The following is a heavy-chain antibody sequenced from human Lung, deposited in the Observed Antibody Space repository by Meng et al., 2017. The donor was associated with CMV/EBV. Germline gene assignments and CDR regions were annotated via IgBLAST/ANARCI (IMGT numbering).Heavy chain of an antibody. CDR1: GFNFDGYA. Sequence: SCAASGFNFDGYAMHWVRQAPGKGLEWVSSINWNSGSVGYGDSVKGRFTISRDNAKSSLYLQMNSLRAEDTALYFCAKDSFYASGSYYNYPYYLDSXGQGXLVTVSS. J-gene: IGHJ4*02. CDR2: INWNSGSV. CDR3: AKDSFYASGSYYNYPYYLDS. D-gene: IGHD3-10*01. V-gene: IGHV3-9*01.